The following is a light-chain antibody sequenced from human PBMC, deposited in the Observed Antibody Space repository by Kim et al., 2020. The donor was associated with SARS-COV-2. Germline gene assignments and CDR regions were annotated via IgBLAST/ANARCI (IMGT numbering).Light chain of an antibody. V-gene: IGLV2-14*04. CDR3: SSYTTSTTYV. Sequence: GQSIPSSGTGTSSDVGGYNYVSWYQQHPGKAPKLIIYDVTKRPSGVSYRFSGSKSGNTASLTISGLQTEDEADYYCSSYTTSTTYVFATGTKVTVL. CDR2: DVT. J-gene: IGLJ1*01. CDR1: SSDVGGYNY.